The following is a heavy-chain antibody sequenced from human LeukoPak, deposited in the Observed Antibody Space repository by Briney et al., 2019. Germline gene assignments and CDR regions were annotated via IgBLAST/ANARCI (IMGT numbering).Heavy chain of an antibody. J-gene: IGHJ4*02. D-gene: IGHD3-3*01. Sequence: GGSLRLSCAASGFTFEDYAKHWVRQGPGKGLEWVSLISGNGNNIYYADSVKGRFTISRDNSKNSLYLQMNSLRTEDTALYYCAKDLPQYYDFWSGYYGGFDYWGQGTLVTVSS. V-gene: IGHV3-43*02. CDR1: GFTFEDYA. CDR3: AKDLPQYYDFWSGYYGGFDY. CDR2: ISGNGNNI.